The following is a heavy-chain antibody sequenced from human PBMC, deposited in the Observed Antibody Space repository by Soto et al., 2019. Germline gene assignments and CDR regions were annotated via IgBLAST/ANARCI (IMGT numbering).Heavy chain of an antibody. CDR1: GFTFSDYY. V-gene: IGHV3-11*06. CDR3: ARGVYGVLSPPGDY. J-gene: IGHJ4*02. D-gene: IGHD4-17*01. Sequence: GGSLRLSCAASGFTFSDYYMSWIRQAPGKGLEWVSYISSSSSYTNYADSVKGRFTISRDNAKNSLYLQMNSLRAEDTAVYYCARGVYGVLSPPGDYWGQGTLVTVSS. CDR2: ISSSSSYT.